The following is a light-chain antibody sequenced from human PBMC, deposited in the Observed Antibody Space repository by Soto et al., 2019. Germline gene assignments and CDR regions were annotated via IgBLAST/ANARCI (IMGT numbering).Light chain of an antibody. J-gene: IGLJ1*01. Sequence: QSALTQPASVSGSPGQSITISCTGTSSDVGGYNDVSWYQQHPGKAPEFMIYDVSNRPSGVSNRFSDSKSGNTASLTISGLQAEDEADYYCSSYTSSSTYVFGTGTKLTVL. CDR1: SSDVGGYND. V-gene: IGLV2-14*01. CDR3: SSYTSSSTYV. CDR2: DVS.